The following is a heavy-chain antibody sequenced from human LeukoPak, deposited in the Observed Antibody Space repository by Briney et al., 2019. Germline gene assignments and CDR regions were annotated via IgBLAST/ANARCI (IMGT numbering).Heavy chain of an antibody. J-gene: IGHJ4*02. D-gene: IGHD2-8*02. CDR3: ARHNHDWGWDF. Sequence: GRSLRLSCAASGFIFSYYGMHWVRQAPGKGLEWPAVIWPDGTIQYYADPVKGRFTISRDNSKNTLYLQLTGLRADDSAVYYCARHNHDWGWDFWGQGAQVTVSS. V-gene: IGHV3-33*01. CDR2: IWPDGTIQ. CDR1: GFIFSYYG.